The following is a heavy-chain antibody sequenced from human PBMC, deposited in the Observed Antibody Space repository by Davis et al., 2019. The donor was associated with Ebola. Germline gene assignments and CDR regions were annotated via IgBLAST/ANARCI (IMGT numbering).Heavy chain of an antibody. J-gene: IGHJ5*02. CDR1: GGSISSYY. V-gene: IGHV4-59*01. CDR3: ARDHSLLWFRELVS. CDR2: IYYSGST. Sequence: SETLSLTCTVSGGSISSYYWSWIRQPPGKGLEWIGYIYYSGSTNYNPSLKSRVTISVDTSKNQFSLKLSSVTAADTAVYYCARDHSLLWFRELVSWGQGTLVTVSS. D-gene: IGHD3-10*01.